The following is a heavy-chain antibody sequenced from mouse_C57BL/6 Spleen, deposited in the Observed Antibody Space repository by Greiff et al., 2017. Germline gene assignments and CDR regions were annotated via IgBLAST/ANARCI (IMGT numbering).Heavy chain of an antibody. CDR3: ARTPQDYDGDYYAMDY. CDR2: INPSSGYT. J-gene: IGHJ4*01. CDR1: GYTFTSYW. V-gene: IGHV1-7*01. D-gene: IGHD2-4*01. Sequence: QVQLKQSGAELAKPGASVKLSCKASGYTFTSYWMHWVKQRPGQGLEWIGYINPSSGYTKYNQKFKDKATLTADKSSSTAYMQLRSLTYEDAAVYYCARTPQDYDGDYYAMDYWGQGTTVTVAS.